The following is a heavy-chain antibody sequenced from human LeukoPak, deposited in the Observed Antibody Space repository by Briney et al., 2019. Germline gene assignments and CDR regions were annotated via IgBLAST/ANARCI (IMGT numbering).Heavy chain of an antibody. Sequence: SETLSLTCTVSGGSISSYYWSWIRQPPGKGLEWIGYIYYTGSTNYNPSLKSRVTISVDTSKNQFSLKLSPVTAADTAVYYCARDLFDVYYYYMDVWGKGTTVTISS. CDR2: IYYTGST. D-gene: IGHD3-10*02. V-gene: IGHV4-59*01. CDR3: ARDLFDVYYYYMDV. J-gene: IGHJ6*03. CDR1: GGSISSYY.